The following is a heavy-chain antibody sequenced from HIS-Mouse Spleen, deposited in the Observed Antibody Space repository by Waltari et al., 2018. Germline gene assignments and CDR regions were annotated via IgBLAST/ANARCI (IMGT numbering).Heavy chain of an antibody. J-gene: IGHJ5*02. D-gene: IGHD2-21*02. CDR2: IYYSGST. CDR3: ARKRTASGWFDP. CDR1: GGSISSISYY. Sequence: QLQLQESGPGLVKPSETLSLTCTVPGGSISSISYYWGWLRQPPGPGLEWIGSIYYSGSTYYNPSLKSRVTISVDTSKNQFSLKLSSVTAADTAVYYCARKRTASGWFDPWGQGTLVTVSS. V-gene: IGHV4-39*01.